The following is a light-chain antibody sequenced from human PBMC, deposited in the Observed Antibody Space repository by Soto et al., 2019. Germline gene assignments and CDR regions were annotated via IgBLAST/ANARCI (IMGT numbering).Light chain of an antibody. V-gene: IGKV3-20*01. J-gene: IGKJ4*01. CDR1: QSFSSTY. CDR2: GAS. Sequence: EIVLTQSPGTLSLSPGERATLSCRASQSFSSTYLAWYQQKPGQAPRRLIYGASSRAAGIPDRFSGSGSGTDFTHTISRLEPEDFAVYYCHQYGSSPLTFGGGTKVEIK. CDR3: HQYGSSPLT.